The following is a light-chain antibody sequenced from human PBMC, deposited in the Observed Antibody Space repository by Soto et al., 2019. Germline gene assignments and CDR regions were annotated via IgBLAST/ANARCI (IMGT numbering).Light chain of an antibody. CDR2: GVS. CDR3: QQYSQWPLT. V-gene: IGKV3-15*01. Sequence: EIALTQSPGTLSVCPGERATLSWRASQSVTSNLAWYQQKPGQAPRLLMYGVSTRATGIPARFGGSGSATEFTLTISSLQSEDFAVYYCQQYSQWPLTFGGGTKVDIK. J-gene: IGKJ4*01. CDR1: QSVTSN.